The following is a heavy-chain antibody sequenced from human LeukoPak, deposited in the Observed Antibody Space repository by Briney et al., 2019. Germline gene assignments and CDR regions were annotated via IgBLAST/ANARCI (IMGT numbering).Heavy chain of an antibody. D-gene: IGHD5-24*01. Sequence: PSETLSLTCTVSGGSISNHYWGWIRQPPGKGLEWIGYIHYSGSTKYNPSLKSRVTVSADTSNNQISLKVSSVTAADTAVYYCARRGVEMAAIRPDNRFDPWGPGTLVTVSS. V-gene: IGHV4-59*08. CDR1: GGSISNHY. CDR2: IHYSGST. J-gene: IGHJ5*02. CDR3: ARRGVEMAAIRPDNRFDP.